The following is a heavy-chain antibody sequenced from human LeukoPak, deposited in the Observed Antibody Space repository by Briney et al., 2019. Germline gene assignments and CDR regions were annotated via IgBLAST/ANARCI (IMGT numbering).Heavy chain of an antibody. Sequence: GGSLILSCAACGFTFSNAWMSGVRQAPGKGREWVGRIKSNTDGGTKEYAAPVKGRFTISRDDLKNTLFLQMNSLKTEDTAVYYCTTDHDTSSWTFIYWGQGTLVTVSS. CDR1: GFTFSNAW. D-gene: IGHD6-13*01. CDR3: TTDHDTSSWTFIY. CDR2: IKSNTDGGTK. V-gene: IGHV3-15*01. J-gene: IGHJ4*02.